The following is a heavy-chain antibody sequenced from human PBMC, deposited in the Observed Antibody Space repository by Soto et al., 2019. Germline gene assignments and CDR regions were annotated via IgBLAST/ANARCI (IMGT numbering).Heavy chain of an antibody. CDR1: GFTFSSYS. CDR2: ISSSSSYI. CDR3: ARDMGDYDILTGYLHPIEGGVY. D-gene: IGHD3-9*01. J-gene: IGHJ4*02. Sequence: GGSLRLSCAASGFTFSSYSMNWVRQAPGKGLEWVSSISSSSSYIYYADSVKGRFTISRDNAKISLYLQMNSLRAEDTAVYYCARDMGDYDILTGYLHPIEGGVYWGQGTLVTVSS. V-gene: IGHV3-21*01.